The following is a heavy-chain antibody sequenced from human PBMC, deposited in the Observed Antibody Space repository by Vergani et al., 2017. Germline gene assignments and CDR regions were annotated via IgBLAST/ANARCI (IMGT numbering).Heavy chain of an antibody. Sequence: QVQLQESGPGLVKPSQTLSLTCTVSGGSISSGSYYWSWIRQPAGKGLEWIGRIYTSGSTNYNPSLKSRVTISVDTSKNQFSLKLSSVTAADTAVYYCARDVIAAAGTRGWFDPWGQGTLVTVSS. D-gene: IGHD6-13*01. CDR1: GGSISSGSYY. V-gene: IGHV4-61*02. CDR2: IYTSGST. J-gene: IGHJ5*02. CDR3: ARDVIAAAGTRGWFDP.